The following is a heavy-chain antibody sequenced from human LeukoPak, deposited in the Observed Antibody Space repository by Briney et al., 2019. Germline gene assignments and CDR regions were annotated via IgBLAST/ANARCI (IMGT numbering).Heavy chain of an antibody. V-gene: IGHV1-46*01. J-gene: IGHJ4*02. CDR3: ARKAGGSYRLDY. CDR2: INPSGGST. D-gene: IGHD1-26*01. CDR1: GYTFTYYY. Sequence: ASVKVFCKASGYTFTYYYMHWVRQAPGQGLEWMGIINPSGGSTSYAQKFQGRVTMTRDTSTSTVYMELSSLRSEDTAVYYCARKAGGSYRLDYWGQGTLVTVSS.